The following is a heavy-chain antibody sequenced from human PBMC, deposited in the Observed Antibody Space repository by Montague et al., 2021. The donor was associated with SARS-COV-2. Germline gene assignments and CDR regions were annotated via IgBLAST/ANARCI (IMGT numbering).Heavy chain of an antibody. CDR1: GGSISSGSYY. CDR3: ARDLAPYYRSGSYYNPIDAFDI. Sequence: TLSLTCTVSGGSISSGSYYWSWIRQPAGKGLEWIGRIYTSGSTNYNPSLKSRVTISVDTSKNQFSLKLSSVTAADTAVYYCARDLAPYYRSGSYYNPIDAFDIWGQGTMVTVSS. V-gene: IGHV4-61*02. D-gene: IGHD3-10*01. J-gene: IGHJ3*02. CDR2: IYTSGST.